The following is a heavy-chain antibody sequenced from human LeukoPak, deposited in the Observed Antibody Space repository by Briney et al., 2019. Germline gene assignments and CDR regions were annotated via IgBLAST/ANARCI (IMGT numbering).Heavy chain of an antibody. Sequence: GGSLRLSCAASGFTVSSNYMSWVRQAPGKGLEWVSVIYSGGSTYYADSVRGRFTISRDNAKNSLYLQMNSLRAEDTAVYYCARDNPGSGWTQCFDYWGQGTLVTVSS. CDR3: ARDNPGSGWTQCFDY. J-gene: IGHJ4*02. CDR2: IYSGGST. CDR1: GFTVSSNY. V-gene: IGHV3-53*01. D-gene: IGHD6-19*01.